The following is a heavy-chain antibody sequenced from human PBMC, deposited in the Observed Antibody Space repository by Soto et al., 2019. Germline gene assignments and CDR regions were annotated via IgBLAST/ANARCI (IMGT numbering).Heavy chain of an antibody. V-gene: IGHV5-51*01. CDR3: ASQEMATKNVDAFDI. CDR2: IYPGDSDT. J-gene: IGHJ3*02. D-gene: IGHD5-12*01. CDR1: GYSFTSYW. Sequence: GESPKISCKGSGYSFTSYWIGWVRQMPGKGLEWMGIIYPGDSDTRYSPSFQGQVTISADKSISTAYLQWSSLKASDTAMYYCASQEMATKNVDAFDIWGQGTMVTVSS.